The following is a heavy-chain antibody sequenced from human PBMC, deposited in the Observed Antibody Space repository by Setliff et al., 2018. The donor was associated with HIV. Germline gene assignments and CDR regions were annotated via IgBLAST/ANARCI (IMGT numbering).Heavy chain of an antibody. J-gene: IGHJ4*02. CDR1: GYTFTSYA. CDR2: INAGNGNT. D-gene: IGHD4-4*01. V-gene: IGHV1-3*01. Sequence: ASVKVSCKASGYTFTSYAMHWVRQAPGQRLEWMGWINAGNGNTKYSQKFQGRLSMTADTSTTTAYMDLRGLTSDDTGVYYCARVGLSAVPFPTVYWGQGTLVTVSS. CDR3: ARVGLSAVPFPTVY.